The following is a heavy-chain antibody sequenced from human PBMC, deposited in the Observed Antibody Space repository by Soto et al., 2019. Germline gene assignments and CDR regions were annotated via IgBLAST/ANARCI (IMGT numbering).Heavy chain of an antibody. CDR1: GFSFSTTGAG. CDR2: IFWNDAK. V-gene: IGHV2-5*01. CDR3: AYRRGGRSSGGNFDY. D-gene: IGHD2-15*01. Sequence: HIGLKESGPTLVKPSQTLTRTCTFSGFSFSTTGAGVGWIRQPPGKAREWVALIFWNDAKRYSPSLRSRLTIIKDTSKNQVVLTMTNVDPVDTATYYCAYRRGGRSSGGNFDYWGQGTPVSVYS. J-gene: IGHJ4*02.